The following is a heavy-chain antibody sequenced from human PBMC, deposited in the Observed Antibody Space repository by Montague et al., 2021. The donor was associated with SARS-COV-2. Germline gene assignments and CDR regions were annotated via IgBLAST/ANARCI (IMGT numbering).Heavy chain of an antibody. Sequence: SETLSLTCAVHGSSFSGYYWNWIRQSPGKGLEWIGEINHGGSTNYNPSLQSRITISADTSKNQFSLEVTSVAAADTAVYYCARLGEGVVPAPILGVGPFYSYYYMDVWGKGTTVTVYS. CDR3: ARLGEGVVPAPILGVGPFYSYYYMDV. D-gene: IGHD2-2*02. J-gene: IGHJ6*03. CDR2: INHGGST. V-gene: IGHV4-34*01. CDR1: GSSFSGYY.